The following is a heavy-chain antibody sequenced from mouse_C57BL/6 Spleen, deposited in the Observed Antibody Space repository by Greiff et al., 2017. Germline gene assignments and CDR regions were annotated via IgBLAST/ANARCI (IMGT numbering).Heavy chain of an antibody. V-gene: IGHV1-81*01. J-gene: IGHJ2*01. Sequence: VQLQQSGAELARPGASVKLSCKASGYTFTSYGISWVKQRTGQGLEWIGEIYPRSGNTYYNEKFKGKATLTADKSSSTAYMELRSLTSEDSAVYFCARGGRERYYFDYWGQGTTLTVSS. CDR3: ARGGRERYYFDY. CDR1: GYTFTSYG. D-gene: IGHD3-3*01. CDR2: IYPRSGNT.